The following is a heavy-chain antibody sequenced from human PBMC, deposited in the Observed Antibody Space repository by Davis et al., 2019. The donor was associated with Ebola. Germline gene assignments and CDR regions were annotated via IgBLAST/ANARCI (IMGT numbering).Heavy chain of an antibody. CDR2: ISYDGSNK. D-gene: IGHD5-18*01. V-gene: IGHV3-30*18. CDR3: AKWSPDTAMVWNYFDY. Sequence: GESLKISCAASGVTFSSYGMHWVRQAPGKGLEWVAVISYDGSNKYYADSVKGRFTISRDNSKNTLYLQLNSLRAEDTAVYYCAKWSPDTAMVWNYFDYWGQGTLVTVSS. J-gene: IGHJ4*02. CDR1: GVTFSSYG.